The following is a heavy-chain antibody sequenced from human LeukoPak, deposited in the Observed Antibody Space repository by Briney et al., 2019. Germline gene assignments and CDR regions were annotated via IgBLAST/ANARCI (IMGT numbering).Heavy chain of an antibody. Sequence: PGGSLRLSCAASGFTVSSNYMSWVCQAPGKGLEWVSVIYSGGSTYYAASVKGRFTISRHNSKNTLYLQMNSLRAEDTAVYYCARVGGLGRDSSGYFDYYGMDVWGQGTTVTVSS. CDR1: GFTVSSNY. CDR3: ARVGGLGRDSSGYFDYYGMDV. D-gene: IGHD3-22*01. CDR2: IYSGGST. J-gene: IGHJ6*02. V-gene: IGHV3-53*04.